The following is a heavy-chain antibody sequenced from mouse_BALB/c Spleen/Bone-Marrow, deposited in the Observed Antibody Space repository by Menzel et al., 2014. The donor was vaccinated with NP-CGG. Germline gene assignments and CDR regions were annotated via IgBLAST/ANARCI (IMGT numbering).Heavy chain of an antibody. D-gene: IGHD3-3*01. CDR3: TRYVGCAMDY. V-gene: IGHV1S22*01. J-gene: IGHJ4*01. Sequence: LQESGSELVRPGASVKLSCKASGYTFTSFWMHWVKQRPGQGLEWIGNIYPGSVSTNYDEKFKSKATLTVDTSSSTAYMQLSSLTSEDSAVYYCTRYVGCAMDYWGQGTSVTVSS. CDR1: GYTFTSFW. CDR2: IYPGSVST.